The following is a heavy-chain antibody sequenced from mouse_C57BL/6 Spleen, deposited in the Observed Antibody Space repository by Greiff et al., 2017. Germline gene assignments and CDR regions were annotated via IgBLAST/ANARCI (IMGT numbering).Heavy chain of an antibody. CDR2: INPSTGGT. D-gene: IGHD1-1*01. V-gene: IGHV1-42*01. Sequence: VQLQQSGPELVKPGASVKISCKASGYSFTGYYMNWVKQSPEKSLEWIGEINPSTGGTTYNQKFKAKATLTVDKSSSTAYMQLKSLTSEDSAVYYCARNGGDYWGQGTTLTVSS. CDR1: GYSFTGYY. J-gene: IGHJ2*01. CDR3: ARNGGDY.